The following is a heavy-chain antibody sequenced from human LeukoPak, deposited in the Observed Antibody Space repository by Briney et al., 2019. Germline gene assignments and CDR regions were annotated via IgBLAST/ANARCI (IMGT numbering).Heavy chain of an antibody. V-gene: IGHV3-9*01. CDR3: AKDVGDSSGYYFND. Sequence: GGSLRLSCVGSGFTFSSYWMHWVRQAPGKGLEWVSGISWNSGSIGYADSVKGRFSISRDNAKNSLYLQMNSLRAEDTALYYCAKDVGDSSGYYFNDWGQGTQVTVSS. CDR2: ISWNSGSI. J-gene: IGHJ4*02. CDR1: GFTFSSYW. D-gene: IGHD3-22*01.